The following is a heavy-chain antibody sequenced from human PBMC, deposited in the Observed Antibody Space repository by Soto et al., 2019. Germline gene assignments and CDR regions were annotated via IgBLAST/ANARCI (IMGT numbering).Heavy chain of an antibody. CDR2: MNPNSGNT. CDR1: GYTFTSYD. V-gene: IGHV1-8*01. D-gene: IGHD3-22*01. J-gene: IGHJ4*02. Sequence: TSVKVSCKASGYTFTSYDINWVRQATGQGLEWMGWMNPNSGNTGYAQKFQGRVTMTRNTSISTAYMELSSLRSEDTAVYYCARVGYYYDSSGYYLSFDYWGQGTLVTVSS. CDR3: ARVGYYYDSSGYYLSFDY.